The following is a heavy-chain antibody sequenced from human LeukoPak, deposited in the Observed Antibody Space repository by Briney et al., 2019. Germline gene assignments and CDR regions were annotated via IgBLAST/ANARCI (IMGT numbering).Heavy chain of an antibody. CDR3: AREGTVTTSPDY. CDR1: GFTFSSYE. J-gene: IGHJ4*02. CDR2: ISSSGSTI. Sequence: GGSLRLSCAASGFTFSSYEMNWVRQAPGKGLEWVSYISSSGSTIYYADSVKGRFTISSDNAKNSLYLQMNSLRAEDTAVYYCAREGTVTTSPDYWGQGTLVTVSS. V-gene: IGHV3-48*03. D-gene: IGHD4-17*01.